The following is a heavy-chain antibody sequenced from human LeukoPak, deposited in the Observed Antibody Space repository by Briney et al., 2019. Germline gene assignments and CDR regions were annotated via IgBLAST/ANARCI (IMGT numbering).Heavy chain of an antibody. Sequence: PGGSLRLSCAASGFTFSSYGMHWVRQAPGKGLEWVAVIWYDGSNKYYADSVKGRFTISRDNSKNTLYLQMNSLRVEDTAVYFCARDRATADSWGQGTLVTVSS. CDR3: ARDRATADS. V-gene: IGHV3-33*01. CDR2: IWYDGSNK. D-gene: IGHD2-21*02. J-gene: IGHJ4*02. CDR1: GFTFSSYG.